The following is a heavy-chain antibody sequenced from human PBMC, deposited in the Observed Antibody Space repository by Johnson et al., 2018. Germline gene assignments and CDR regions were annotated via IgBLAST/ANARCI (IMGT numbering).Heavy chain of an antibody. Sequence: QVQLREAGPGLVKPSETLSLTCTVSGGSISSYYWSWIRQPPGKGLEWIGYIYYCGSTNYNPSLKRRVTISVDTSKNQFSLKLSSVTAADTAVYYCARDLYKEDYYYYMDVWGKGTTVTVSS. CDR1: GGSISSYY. V-gene: IGHV4-59*01. CDR2: IYYCGST. J-gene: IGHJ6*03. D-gene: IGHD1-1*01. CDR3: ARDLYKEDYYYYMDV.